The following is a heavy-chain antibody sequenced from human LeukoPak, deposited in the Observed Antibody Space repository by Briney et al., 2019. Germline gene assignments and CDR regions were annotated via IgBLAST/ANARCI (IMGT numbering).Heavy chain of an antibody. D-gene: IGHD6-19*01. CDR2: ISNRGNHI. V-gene: IGHV3-21*01. CDR1: GFTLGDYA. J-gene: IGHJ3*02. Sequence: GGSLRLSCVVSGFTLGDYAMAWVRQPPGKGLQWVSSISNRGNHIHYADSMKGRFTISRDNTNDSLFLQMVSLTVDDTGVYYCAKDKGAHDSSGWYWGAFDIWGQGTMVTVSS. CDR3: AKDKGAHDSSGWYWGAFDI.